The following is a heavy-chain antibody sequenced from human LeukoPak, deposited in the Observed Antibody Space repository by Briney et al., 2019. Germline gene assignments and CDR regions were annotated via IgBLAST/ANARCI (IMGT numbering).Heavy chain of an antibody. CDR2: MNPNSGNT. Sequence: GASVKVSCKASGYTFTSYDINWVRQATGQGLEWMGWMNPNSGNTGYAQKFQGRVTMTRNTSISTAYMELSSLRSEDTAVYYCARDVWPYCGRPNCYLVSNPWGQGTLVTVSS. CDR3: ARDVWPYCGRPNCYLVSNP. J-gene: IGHJ5*02. D-gene: IGHD2-2*01. V-gene: IGHV1-8*01. CDR1: GYTFTSYD.